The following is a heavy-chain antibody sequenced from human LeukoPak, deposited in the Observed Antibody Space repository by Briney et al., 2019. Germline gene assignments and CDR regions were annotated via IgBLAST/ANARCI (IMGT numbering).Heavy chain of an antibody. Sequence: GGSLRLSCAASGFTFSSYGMHWVRQAPGKGLEWVAVIWYDGSNKYYADSVKGRFTISRDNSKNTLYLQMNSLRAEDTAVYYCARSPYYYGSHKILIYGMDVWGQGTTVTVSS. D-gene: IGHD3-10*01. V-gene: IGHV3-33*01. CDR2: IWYDGSNK. J-gene: IGHJ6*02. CDR1: GFTFSSYG. CDR3: ARSPYYYGSHKILIYGMDV.